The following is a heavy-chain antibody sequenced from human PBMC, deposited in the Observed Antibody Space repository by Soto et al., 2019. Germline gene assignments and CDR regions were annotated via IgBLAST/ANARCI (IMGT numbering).Heavy chain of an antibody. CDR1: GGSFSNFG. J-gene: IGHJ4*02. Sequence: SVNVSCKASGGSFSNFGISWVRQAPGQGLEWMGGIVPVFGRPNYAQRFRGRLTITADESTSTGYMELISLRSDDTAVYYCARGGSGYNFWGQGTQVTVSS. V-gene: IGHV1-69*13. D-gene: IGHD5-12*01. CDR3: ARGGSGYNF. CDR2: IVPVFGRP.